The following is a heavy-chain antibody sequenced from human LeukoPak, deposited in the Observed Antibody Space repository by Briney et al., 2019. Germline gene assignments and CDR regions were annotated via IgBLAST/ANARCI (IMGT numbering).Heavy chain of an antibody. V-gene: IGHV3-20*04. CDR3: ARRIAAAGSGFHYYFDY. J-gene: IGHJ4*02. CDR2: INWNGGST. D-gene: IGHD6-13*01. CDR1: GFTFDDYG. Sequence: GGSLRLSCAASGFTFDDYGMSWVRQAPGKGLEWVSGINWNGGSTGYADSVEGRFTISRDNAKNSLYLQMNSLRAEDTALYYCARRIAAAGSGFHYYFDYWGQGTLITVSS.